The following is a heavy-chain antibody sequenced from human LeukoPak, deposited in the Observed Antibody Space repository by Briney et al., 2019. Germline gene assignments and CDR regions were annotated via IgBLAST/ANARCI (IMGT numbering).Heavy chain of an antibody. CDR2: MYSTGSN. CDR3: AREPTSGREPTSGRPLDY. V-gene: IGHV4-4*07. Sequence: PSETLSLTCTVSGGSISGYFWTWIRQPAGKGLEWIGRMYSTGSNNYNPSLKSRVTMSLDTSKNHFSLNLTSATAADTAAYYCAREPTSGREPTSGRPLDYWGQGTLVTVSS. D-gene: IGHD5-12*01. J-gene: IGHJ4*02. CDR1: GGSISGYF.